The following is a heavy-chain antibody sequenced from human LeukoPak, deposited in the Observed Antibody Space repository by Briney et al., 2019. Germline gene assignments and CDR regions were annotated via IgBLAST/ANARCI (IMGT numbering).Heavy chain of an antibody. J-gene: IGHJ4*02. CDR1: GYIFTDYY. CDR2: LNSSGGST. CDR3: ARDRWELPYYFDY. Sequence: RASVTVSCKTSGYIFTDYYIHWVRQAPGQGLEWMGILNSSGGSTTYAQKFQGRITMTRDASTSTVYMELRSLRSEDTAVYYCARDRWELPYYFDYWGQGTLVTVSS. D-gene: IGHD1-26*01. V-gene: IGHV1-46*01.